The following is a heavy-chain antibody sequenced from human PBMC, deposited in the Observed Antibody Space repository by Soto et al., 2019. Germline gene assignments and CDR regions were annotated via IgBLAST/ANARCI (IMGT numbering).Heavy chain of an antibody. CDR2: NNPNNGDT. D-gene: IGHD3-22*01. CDR1: GYTFTGYY. CDR3: ARLKIYYDGSGPFDY. Sequence: GASVKVSCKPSGYTFTGYYMHWVRQAPGQGLEWMGWNNPNNGDTNYAQNYQGKVTMTRDTSISTDSMELSRLRSDDTAVYSCARLKIYYDGSGPFDYWGQGTLVTVSS. V-gene: IGHV1-2*02. J-gene: IGHJ4*02.